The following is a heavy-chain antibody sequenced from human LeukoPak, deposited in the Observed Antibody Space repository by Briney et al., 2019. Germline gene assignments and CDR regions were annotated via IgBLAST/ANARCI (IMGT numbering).Heavy chain of an antibody. J-gene: IGHJ1*01. CDR3: ARDVGSYYRPGYFQH. Sequence: PSETLSLTCTVSGGSISSSSYYWGWIRQPAGKGLEWIGRIYTSGSTNYNPSLKSRVTMSVDTSKNQFSLKLSSVTAADTAVYYCARDVGSYYRPGYFQHWGQGTLVTVSS. V-gene: IGHV4-61*02. CDR1: GGSISSSSYY. D-gene: IGHD1-26*01. CDR2: IYTSGST.